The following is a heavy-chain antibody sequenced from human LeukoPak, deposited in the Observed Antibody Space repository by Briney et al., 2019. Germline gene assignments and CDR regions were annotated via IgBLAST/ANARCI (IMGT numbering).Heavy chain of an antibody. V-gene: IGHV3-43*02. J-gene: IGHJ4*02. CDR1: GFTFGDYA. CDR2: ISGGT. Sequence: GGSLRLSCAASGFTFGDYAMHWVRQAPGKGLEWVSLISGGTYYADSVKGRFTISRDNSKNTLYLQMNSLRAEDTAVYYCAKDFSYYGSSGSGPDYWGQGTLVTVSS. CDR3: AKDFSYYGSSGSGPDY. D-gene: IGHD3-22*01.